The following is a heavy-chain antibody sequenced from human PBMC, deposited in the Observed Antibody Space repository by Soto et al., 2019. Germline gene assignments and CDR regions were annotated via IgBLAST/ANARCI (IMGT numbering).Heavy chain of an antibody. CDR3: AKSPLGYGSGGSCYPPHYFDY. V-gene: IGHV3-23*01. CDR1: GFTFSNYA. Sequence: EVQLLDSGGGLVQPGGSLRLSCAASGFTFSNYAMSWVRQAPGKGLEWVSGVGGSGYSTYYADSVKGRFTISRDNSKDTLYLQMNSLRAEDTAVYYCAKSPLGYGSGGSCYPPHYFDYWGQGTLVTVSS. D-gene: IGHD2-15*01. CDR2: VGGSGYST. J-gene: IGHJ4*02.